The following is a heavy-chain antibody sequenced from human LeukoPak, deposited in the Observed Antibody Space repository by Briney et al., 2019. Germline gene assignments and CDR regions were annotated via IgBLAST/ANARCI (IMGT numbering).Heavy chain of an antibody. CDR2: ISWNSGSI. CDR3: AKDKGYCSGGSCEGYFDY. J-gene: IGHJ4*02. V-gene: IGHV3-9*01. Sequence: GGSLRLSCAASGFTFDDYAMHGVRQAPGKGLEWVSGISWNSGSIGYADSVKGRFTISRDNAKNSLYLQMNSLRAEDTALYYCAKDKGYCSGGSCEGYFDYWGQGTLVTVSS. D-gene: IGHD2-15*01. CDR1: GFTFDDYA.